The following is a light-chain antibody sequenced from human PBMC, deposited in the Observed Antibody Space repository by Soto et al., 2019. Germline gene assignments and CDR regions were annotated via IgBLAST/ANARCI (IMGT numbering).Light chain of an antibody. CDR2: GAS. V-gene: IGKV3-20*01. CDR1: QSFSSGY. Sequence: DIVLTQSPGTLSLSPGERATLSCRASQSFSSGYLAWYQQKPGQAPRLLIYGASTKATDIPDRFSGSESGTEFTLTISRLEPEDFAVYYCHQYGSSPPYTFGQGTKLES. J-gene: IGKJ2*01. CDR3: HQYGSSPPYT.